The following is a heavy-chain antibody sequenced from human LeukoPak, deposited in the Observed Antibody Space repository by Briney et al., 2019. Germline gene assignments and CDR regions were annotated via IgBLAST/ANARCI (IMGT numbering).Heavy chain of an antibody. CDR3: ARDPTPYSSGWNDAFDI. D-gene: IGHD6-19*01. Sequence: GGSLRLSCAASGFTFSSYSMHWVRQAPGKGLEWVAVIWYDGSNKYYADSVKGRFTISRDNSKNTLYLQMNSLRAEDTAVYYCARDPTPYSSGWNDAFDIWGQGTMVTVSS. V-gene: IGHV3-33*01. J-gene: IGHJ3*02. CDR2: IWYDGSNK. CDR1: GFTFSSYS.